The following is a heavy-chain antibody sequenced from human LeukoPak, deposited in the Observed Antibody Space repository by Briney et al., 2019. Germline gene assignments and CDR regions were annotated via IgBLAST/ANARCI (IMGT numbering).Heavy chain of an antibody. CDR3: ARHVTSITIFGVVNFDY. CDR2: IHYSGST. D-gene: IGHD3-3*01. V-gene: IGHV4-39*01. CDR1: GGSISSSSYY. Sequence: PSETLSLTXTVSGGSISSSSYYWGWIRQPPGQGLEWIGSIHYSGSTYYNPSLKSRVTISVDTSKTQLSLKLSSVTAADSAVYYCARHVTSITIFGVVNFDYWGQGTLVTVSS. J-gene: IGHJ4*02.